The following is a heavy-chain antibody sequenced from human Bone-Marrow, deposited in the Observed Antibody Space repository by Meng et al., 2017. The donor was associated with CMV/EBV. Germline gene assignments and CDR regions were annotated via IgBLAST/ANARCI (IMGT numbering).Heavy chain of an antibody. CDR1: GFTFSGYS. Sequence: GESLKISCAASGFTFSGYSMNWVRQAPGKGLEWVSSISTSSTYIYYADSVRGRFTISRDNSKNTLYLQMNSLRAEDTAVYYCARSRWELRHDAFDIWGQGTMVTVSS. CDR3: ARSRWELRHDAFDI. V-gene: IGHV3-21*04. D-gene: IGHD1-26*01. J-gene: IGHJ3*02. CDR2: ISTSSTYI.